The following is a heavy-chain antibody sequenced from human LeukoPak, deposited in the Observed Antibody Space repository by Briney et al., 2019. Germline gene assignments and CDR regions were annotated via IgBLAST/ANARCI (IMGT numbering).Heavy chain of an antibody. J-gene: IGHJ4*02. D-gene: IGHD6-13*01. CDR1: GFTFSSYS. V-gene: IGHV3-66*02. CDR3: ARWGKQQLVRGEEYYFDY. CDR2: IYSGGST. Sequence: GGSLRLSCAASGFTFSSYSMNWVRQAPGKGLEWVSVIYSGGSTYYADSVKGRFTISRDNSKNTLYLQMNSLRAEDTAVYYCARWGKQQLVRGEEYYFDYWGQGTLVTVSS.